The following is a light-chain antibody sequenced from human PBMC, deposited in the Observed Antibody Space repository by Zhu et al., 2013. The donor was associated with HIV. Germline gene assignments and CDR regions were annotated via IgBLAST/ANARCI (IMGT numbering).Light chain of an antibody. CDR2: ASS. J-gene: IGKJ4*01. Sequence: DIQMTQSPSSLSASVGDIVTISCRASQNINNYVNWYQQRPGKAPRLLIYASSNLQSGVSSTFSGRRSGLDFTLTISSLQPEDFATHYCQQTYSFPLTFGGGTRVEI. CDR3: QQTYSFPLT. V-gene: IGKV1-39*01. CDR1: QNINNY.